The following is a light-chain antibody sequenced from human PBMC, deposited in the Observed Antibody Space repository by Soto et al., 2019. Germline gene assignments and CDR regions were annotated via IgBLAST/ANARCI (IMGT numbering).Light chain of an antibody. Sequence: QSVLTQPPSASGTPGQRVTISCSGSSSNIGSNTVNWYQQLPATAPKLLIYSNNQRPSGVPDRFSGSKSGTSASLAISGLRSEDGCVYYFAAGDDGLYVLFFGSGPRVTVL. V-gene: IGLV1-44*01. CDR1: SSNIGSNT. CDR3: AAGDDGLYVLF. J-gene: IGLJ1*01. CDR2: SNN.